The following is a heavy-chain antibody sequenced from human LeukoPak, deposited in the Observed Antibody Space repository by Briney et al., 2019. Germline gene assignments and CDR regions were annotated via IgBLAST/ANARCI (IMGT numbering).Heavy chain of an antibody. D-gene: IGHD5-18*01. J-gene: IGHJ4*02. CDR1: GFTFSAYG. CDR3: ARGYSYGYGEMGYLDY. Sequence: PVRSPRLSSTASGFTFSAYGMHWVREAPGKRLEWVAVLWFDGSNKYYADSVKGRFTISRDNSKNTLYLQMSSLRAEDTAVYYCARGYSYGYGEMGYLDYWGQGTLVTVSS. CDR2: LWFDGSNK. V-gene: IGHV3-33*01.